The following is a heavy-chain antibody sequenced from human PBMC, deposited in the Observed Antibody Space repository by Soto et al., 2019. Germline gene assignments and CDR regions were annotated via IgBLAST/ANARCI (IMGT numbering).Heavy chain of an antibody. D-gene: IGHD4-17*01. CDR3: ATALPPFVTTSGMDV. J-gene: IGHJ6*02. V-gene: IGHV3-30*03. Sequence: QVQLVESGGGVVQPGRSLRLSCAASGFSFSSYGMHWVRQAPGKGLEWVAVISYDGSNKYFADSVKGRFTISRDNSMNTLYLQMNSLRTEDTAVYYCATALPPFVTTSGMDVWGQGTTVTVSS. CDR1: GFSFSSYG. CDR2: ISYDGSNK.